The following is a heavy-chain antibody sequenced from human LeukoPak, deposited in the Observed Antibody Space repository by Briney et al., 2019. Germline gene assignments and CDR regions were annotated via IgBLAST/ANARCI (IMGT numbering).Heavy chain of an antibody. D-gene: IGHD6-19*01. V-gene: IGHV3-23*01. J-gene: IGHJ4*02. CDR3: AKDFGAVAGPLDY. CDR2: ISGSGGST. Sequence: GGSLRLSCAASGFTFSNNAMSWVRQAPGKGLEWVSAISGSGGSTYYADSVKGRFTISRDNSKNTLYLQMNSLRAEDTAVYYCAKDFGAVAGPLDYWGQGTLVTVSS. CDR1: GFTFSNNA.